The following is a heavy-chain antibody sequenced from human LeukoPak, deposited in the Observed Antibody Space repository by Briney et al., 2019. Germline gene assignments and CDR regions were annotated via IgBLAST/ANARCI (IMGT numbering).Heavy chain of an antibody. CDR1: GGSFSGYY. J-gene: IGHJ4*02. CDR2: INHSGST. V-gene: IGHV4-34*01. CDR3: ARGRRQYYSSGSYYNGGDFDY. Sequence: PSETLSLTCAVYGGSFSGYYWSWIRQPPGKGLEWIGEINHSGSTNYNPSLKSRVTISVDTSKNQFSLKLSSVTAADTAVYYCARGRRQYYSSGSYYNGGDFDYWGQGTLVTVSS. D-gene: IGHD3-10*01.